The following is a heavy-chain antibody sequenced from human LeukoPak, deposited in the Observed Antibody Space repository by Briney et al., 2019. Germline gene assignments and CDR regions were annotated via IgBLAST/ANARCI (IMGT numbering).Heavy chain of an antibody. V-gene: IGHV1-46*01. CDR1: GYTFTSYY. CDR2: INPSGGST. J-gene: IGHJ4*02. CDR3: ARVLKTGAAFGY. D-gene: IGHD1-26*01. Sequence: GASVKVSSKASGYTFTSYYMHWVRQAPGQGLEWMGIINPSGGSTSYAQKFQGRVTMTRDMSTSTVYMELSSLRSEDTAVYYCARVLKTGAAFGYWGQGTLVTVSS.